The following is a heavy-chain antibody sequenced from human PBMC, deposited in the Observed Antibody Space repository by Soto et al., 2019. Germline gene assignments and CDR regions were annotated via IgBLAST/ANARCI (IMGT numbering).Heavy chain of an antibody. CDR3: ASGGYDYIWGSYRSRQFDI. D-gene: IGHD3-16*02. CDR1: GGSISSYY. Sequence: SETLSLTCTVSGGSISSYYWSWIRQPPGKGLEWIGYIYYSGSTNYNPSLKSRVTISVDTSKNQFSLKLSSVTAADTAVYYCASGGYDYIWGSYRSRQFDIWGQGTMVTVSS. CDR2: IYYSGST. V-gene: IGHV4-59*08. J-gene: IGHJ3*02.